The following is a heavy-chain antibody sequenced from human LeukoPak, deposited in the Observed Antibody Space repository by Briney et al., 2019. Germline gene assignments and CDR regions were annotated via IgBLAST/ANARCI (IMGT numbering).Heavy chain of an antibody. V-gene: IGHV3-7*01. CDR2: IKHDGSEK. CDR1: GFVFTNYF. D-gene: IGHD3-3*01. J-gene: IGHJ4*02. Sequence: GGSLRLSCAASGFVFTNYFMSWVRQAPGKGLEWVASIKHDGSEKYYVDSVRGRFTISRDNTMNSLYLQMSSLRAEDTAVYYCATDRGWRTSGYYLYYFEYWGQGTLVTYSS. CDR3: ATDRGWRTSGYYLYYFEY.